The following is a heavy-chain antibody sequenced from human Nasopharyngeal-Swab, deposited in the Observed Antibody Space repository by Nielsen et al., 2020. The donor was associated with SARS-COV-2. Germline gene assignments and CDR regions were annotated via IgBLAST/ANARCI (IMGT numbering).Heavy chain of an antibody. CDR1: GFTFSSYG. V-gene: IGHV3-30*03. CDR2: ISYDGSNK. Sequence: GESLKISCAASGFTFSSYGMHWVRQAPGKGLEWVAVISYDGSNKYYADSVKGRFTISRDNSKNTLYLQMNSLRAEDTAVYYCARGEQQLVRRYYYYMDVWGKGTTVTVSS. D-gene: IGHD6-13*01. J-gene: IGHJ6*03. CDR3: ARGEQQLVRRYYYYMDV.